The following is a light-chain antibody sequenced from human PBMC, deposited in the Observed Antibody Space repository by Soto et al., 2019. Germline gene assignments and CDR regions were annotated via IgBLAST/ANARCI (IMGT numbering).Light chain of an antibody. CDR3: QQRSNWPPTWT. J-gene: IGKJ1*01. CDR1: QSVSSN. V-gene: IGKV3-11*01. CDR2: HAS. Sequence: EIVLTQSPATLSLSPGERATLSCRASQSVSSNLAWYQQKPGQAPRLLIYHASNRATGIPARFSGRGSGTDFTLTITSLEAEDFAVYYCQQRSNWPPTWTFGQGTKMDIK.